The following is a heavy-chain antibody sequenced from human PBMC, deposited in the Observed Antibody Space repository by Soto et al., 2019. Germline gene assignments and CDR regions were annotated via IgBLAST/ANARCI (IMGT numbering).Heavy chain of an antibody. J-gene: IGHJ4*02. CDR3: ARESVPDPYSSGWSDFDY. CDR1: GFTFSSYS. CDR2: ISSSSSTI. Sequence: PGGSLRLSCAASGFTFSSYSMNWVRQAPGKGLEWVSYISSSSSTIYYADSVKGRFTISRDNAKNSLYLQMNSLRDEDTAVYYCARESVPDPYSSGWSDFDYWGQGPLVTVSS. V-gene: IGHV3-48*02. D-gene: IGHD6-19*01.